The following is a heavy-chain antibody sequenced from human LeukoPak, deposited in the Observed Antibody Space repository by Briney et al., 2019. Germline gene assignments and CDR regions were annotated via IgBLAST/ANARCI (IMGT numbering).Heavy chain of an antibody. V-gene: IGHV1-69*13. D-gene: IGHD6-13*01. J-gene: IGHJ4*02. CDR1: GGTFSSYA. CDR3: ARDLGYSSSRPTTDDY. Sequence: SVKVSCKASGGTFSSYAISWVRQAPGQGLEWMGGIIPIFGTANYAQKFQGRVTITADESTSTAYMELSSLRSEDTAVYYCARDLGYSSSRPTTDDYWGQGTLVTVSS. CDR2: IIPIFGTA.